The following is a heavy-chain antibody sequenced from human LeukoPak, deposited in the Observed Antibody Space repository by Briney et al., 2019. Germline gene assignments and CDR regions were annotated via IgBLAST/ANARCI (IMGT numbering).Heavy chain of an antibody. D-gene: IGHD2-2*01. J-gene: IGHJ6*03. Sequence: PSETLSLTCTVSGYSISSGYYWGWIRQPSGKGLEWIGSIYHSGSTYYNPSLKSRVTISVDTSKNQFSLKLSSVTAADTAVYYCSYCSSTSCLYYYYMDVWGEGTTVAVSS. CDR3: SYCSSTSCLYYYYMDV. CDR2: IYHSGST. CDR1: GYSISSGYY. V-gene: IGHV4-38-2*02.